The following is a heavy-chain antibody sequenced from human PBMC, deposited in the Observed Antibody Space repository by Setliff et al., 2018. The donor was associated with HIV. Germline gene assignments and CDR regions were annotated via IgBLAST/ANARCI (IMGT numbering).Heavy chain of an antibody. CDR2: IYYSGST. CDR1: GGSISSHY. Sequence: PSETLSLTCTVSGGSISSHYWSWIRQPPGKGLEWIGSIYYSGSTNYNPSLKSRVTISLDTSKNQFSLKLTSVTAADTAVYYCARGGTSSNWFGPWGQGTLVTVSS. V-gene: IGHV4-59*11. J-gene: IGHJ5*02. CDR3: ARGGTSSNWFGP. D-gene: IGHD2-2*01.